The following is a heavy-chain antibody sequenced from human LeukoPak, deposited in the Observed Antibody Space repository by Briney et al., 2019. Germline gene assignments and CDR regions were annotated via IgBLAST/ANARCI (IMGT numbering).Heavy chain of an antibody. D-gene: IGHD3-22*01. J-gene: IGHJ3*02. CDR2: ISGSGGST. CDR3: WKVLRAWYYYDSSGSAPDALEI. V-gene: IGHV3-23*01. Sequence: GGSLRLSCAASGFTFSSYAMSWVRQAPGKGLEWVSPISGSGGSTYYADSVKGRFTISRDNSKNTLYLQMNSLRVEDTAVYYCWKVLRAWYYYDSSGSAPDALEIWGQGPMLTVSS. CDR1: GFTFSSYA.